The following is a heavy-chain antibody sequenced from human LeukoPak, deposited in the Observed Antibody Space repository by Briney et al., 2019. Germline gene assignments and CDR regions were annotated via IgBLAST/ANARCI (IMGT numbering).Heavy chain of an antibody. CDR1: VGSFRGYY. Sequence: PSETLSLTCAVYVGSFRGYYWSWIRQPPGKGLEWSGEINHSRSTNYTPTLKSRVTISVDTSKIQCSLKLSSVTAADTAVYYCARSNYVVVPAAIMRDYYYMDVWGKGTTVTVSS. CDR3: ARSNYVVVPAAIMRDYYYMDV. J-gene: IGHJ6*03. V-gene: IGHV4-34*01. D-gene: IGHD2-2*01. CDR2: INHSRST.